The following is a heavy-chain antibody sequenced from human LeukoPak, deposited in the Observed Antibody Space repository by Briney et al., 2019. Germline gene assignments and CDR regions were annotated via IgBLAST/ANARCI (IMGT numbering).Heavy chain of an antibody. Sequence: GGSLRLSCAASGFTFDDYAMHWVRQAPGKGLEWVSYISSSSSTIYYADSVKGRFTISRDNAKNSLYLQMNSLRAEDTAVYYCARGGSSSLRYYYYYMDVWGKGTTVTVSS. V-gene: IGHV3-48*01. CDR1: GFTFDDYA. CDR2: ISSSSSTI. J-gene: IGHJ6*03. CDR3: ARGGSSSLRYYYYYMDV. D-gene: IGHD6-6*01.